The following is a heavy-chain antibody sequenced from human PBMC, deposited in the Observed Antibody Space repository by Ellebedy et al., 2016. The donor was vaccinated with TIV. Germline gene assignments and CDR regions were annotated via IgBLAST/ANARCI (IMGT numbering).Heavy chain of an antibody. CDR3: AKEFHSRGYGAFFDY. J-gene: IGHJ4*01. V-gene: IGHV3-33*03. D-gene: IGHD1-26*01. CDR2: IWYDGSNE. CDR1: GFNFKDNT. Sequence: GGSLRLSXAASGFNFKDNTMHWVRQAPGKGLEWVAVIWYDGSNEYYVDSAKGRFTISRDNSKNTLDLQMNSLRVEDTAIYYCAKEFHSRGYGAFFDYWGHGILVTVSS.